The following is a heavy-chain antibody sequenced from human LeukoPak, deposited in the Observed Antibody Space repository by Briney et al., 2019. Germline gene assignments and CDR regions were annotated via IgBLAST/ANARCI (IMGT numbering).Heavy chain of an antibody. J-gene: IGHJ6*03. CDR3: ARGRVSSSTWYSTYYYFFYMDF. V-gene: IGHV4-59*01. CDR2: VDHTGST. D-gene: IGHD4-11*01. CDR1: DDSITMYY. Sequence: PSETLSLTCTVSDDSITMYYWTWIRQPPGKGLEWIGYVDHTGSTKFNPSLNGRVSISRDTSNNFFSLRLRSVTAADTAVYFCARGRVSSSTWYSTYYYFFYMDFWGKGATVTVSS.